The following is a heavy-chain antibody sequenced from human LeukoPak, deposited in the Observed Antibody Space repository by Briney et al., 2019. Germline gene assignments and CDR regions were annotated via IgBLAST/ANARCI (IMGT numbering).Heavy chain of an antibody. Sequence: GGSLRPSCAGSGFTFSFYGMNWVRQAPGKGLEWVAGVWHDASKNLYRDSVKGRFTTSRDNSKNMLSLQMDSLRDDDTAVYYCARDADTSGHYSYFDYWGQGALVIVSS. CDR3: ARDADTSGHYSYFDY. V-gene: IGHV3-33*01. CDR2: VWHDASKN. CDR1: GFTFSFYG. J-gene: IGHJ4*02. D-gene: IGHD6-19*01.